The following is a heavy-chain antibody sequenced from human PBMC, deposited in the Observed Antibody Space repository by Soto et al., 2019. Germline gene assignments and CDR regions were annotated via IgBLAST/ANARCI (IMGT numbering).Heavy chain of an antibody. J-gene: IGHJ3*02. V-gene: IGHV3-33*01. Sequence: GESLKISCAASGFTFSSYGMHWVRQAPGKGLEWVAVIWYDGSNKYYADSVKGRFTISRDNSKNTLYLQMNSLRAEDTAVYYCAREGIAAAGGVAFDIWGQGTMVTVSS. CDR2: IWYDGSNK. CDR3: AREGIAAAGGVAFDI. CDR1: GFTFSSYG. D-gene: IGHD6-13*01.